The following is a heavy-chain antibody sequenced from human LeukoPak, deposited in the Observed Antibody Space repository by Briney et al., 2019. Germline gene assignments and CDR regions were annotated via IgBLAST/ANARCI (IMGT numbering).Heavy chain of an antibody. D-gene: IGHD2-2*02. CDR2: INPNSGST. J-gene: IGHJ5*02. CDR1: GYTFTGYY. Sequence: GASVKVSCKASGYTFTGYYMHWVRQAPGQGLEWMGWINPNSGSTNYAQKFQGRVTMTRDTSISTAYMELSRLRSDDTAVYYCARDGYCSSTSCYTWFDPWGQGTLVTVSS. CDR3: ARDGYCSSTSCYTWFDP. V-gene: IGHV1-2*02.